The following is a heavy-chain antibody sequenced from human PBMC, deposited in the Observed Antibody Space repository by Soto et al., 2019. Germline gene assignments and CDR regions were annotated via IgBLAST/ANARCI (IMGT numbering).Heavy chain of an antibody. J-gene: IGHJ6*02. Sequence: QVQLVQSGAEVKTPGSSVKVSCKASGGTLSDYAISWVRQAPGQGLEWMGGIMPTVDSANYAQNFQGRLTISADESTSTANLELSRLMSDDTAVYYCAVAAVREIMAQESSGMAVWGQGTTVIVSS. D-gene: IGHD3-10*01. CDR2: IMPTVDSA. CDR1: GGTLSDYA. V-gene: IGHV1-69*01. CDR3: AVAAVREIMAQESSGMAV.